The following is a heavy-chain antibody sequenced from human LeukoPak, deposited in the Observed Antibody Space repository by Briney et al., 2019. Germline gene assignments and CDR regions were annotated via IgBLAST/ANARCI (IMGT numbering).Heavy chain of an antibody. J-gene: IGHJ4*02. CDR2: IFNSGTT. Sequence: PSETLSLTCDVSGGSISSSSYLWGWIRQPPGKGLEWIGSIFNSGTTYYNSSLKSRVTISVDTSKNQFSLKLSSVTAADTAVCYCARQGIIIAYFDYWGQGNMVTVSS. D-gene: IGHD3-16*01. CDR3: ARQGIIIAYFDY. CDR1: GGSISSSSYL. V-gene: IGHV4-39*01.